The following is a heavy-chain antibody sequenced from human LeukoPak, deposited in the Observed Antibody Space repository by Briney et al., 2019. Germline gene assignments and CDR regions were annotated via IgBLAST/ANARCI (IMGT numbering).Heavy chain of an antibody. CDR2: FDPEDGET. V-gene: IGHV1-24*01. Sequence: ASVKVSCKVSGYTLTELSMHWVRQAPGKGLEWMGGFDPEDGETIYAQKFQGRVTMTEDTSTDTAYMELSSLRSEDTAVYYWATFPRFVSSPGGIPRGARNWFAPWGQGTRVTVSS. CDR3: ATFPRFVSSPGGIPRGARNWFAP. J-gene: IGHJ5*02. CDR1: GYTLTELS. D-gene: IGHD4-23*01.